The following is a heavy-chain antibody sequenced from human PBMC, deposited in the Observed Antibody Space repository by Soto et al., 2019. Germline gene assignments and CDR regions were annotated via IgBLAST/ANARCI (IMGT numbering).Heavy chain of an antibody. CDR3: TRHRHGDFWSANWFDP. CDR2: INKYGDDT. Sequence: EVQLLESGGGLVQPGGSLRLSCAASGFTFSTYAMTWVRQAPGEGLEWVSIINKYGDDTLHADSVKGRFTISRDNSKNKLYLQMNSLKTEDTAVYYCTRHRHGDFWSANWFDPWGQGTLVTVSS. J-gene: IGHJ5*02. V-gene: IGHV3-23*01. CDR1: GFTFSTYA. D-gene: IGHD3-3*01.